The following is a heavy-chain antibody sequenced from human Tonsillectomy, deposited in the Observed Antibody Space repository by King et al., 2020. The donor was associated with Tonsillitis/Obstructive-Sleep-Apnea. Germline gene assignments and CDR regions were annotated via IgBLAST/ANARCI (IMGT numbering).Heavy chain of an antibody. CDR1: GFTFSSYG. CDR3: TNMPPYDFWGRYYLPGVYYYYYMDV. J-gene: IGHJ6*03. CDR2: ISYDGSNK. D-gene: IGHD3-3*01. V-gene: IGHV3-30*18. Sequence: VQLVESGGGVVQPGRSLRLSCAASGFTFSSYGMHWVRQAPGKGLEWVAVISYDGSNKYYADSVKGRFTISRDNSKNTLYLQMNSLRVEDTAVYYCTNMPPYDFWGRYYLPGVYYYYYMDVWGKGTTVTVSS.